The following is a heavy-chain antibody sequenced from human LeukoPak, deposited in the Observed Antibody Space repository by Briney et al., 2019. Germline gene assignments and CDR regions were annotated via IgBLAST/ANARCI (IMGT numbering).Heavy chain of an antibody. CDR1: GFTFSSYG. Sequence: GGSLRLSCAASGFTFSSYGMHWVRQAPGKGLEWVAFIRYDGSNKYYADSVKGRFTISRDNSKNTLYLQMNSLRAEDTAVYYCAKEHYDILTSYFFAFDIWGQGTMVTVSS. V-gene: IGHV3-30*02. D-gene: IGHD3-9*01. CDR2: IRYDGSNK. CDR3: AKEHYDILTSYFFAFDI. J-gene: IGHJ3*02.